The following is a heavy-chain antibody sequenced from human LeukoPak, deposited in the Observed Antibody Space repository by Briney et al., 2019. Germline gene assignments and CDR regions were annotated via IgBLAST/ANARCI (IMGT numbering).Heavy chain of an antibody. CDR3: ARADSVPAGDYHYWYMDV. Sequence: GASVKVSCKASGFTLTGYYMHWVRQDPRQGLQWMGWIKPNSGDTDYAQKFQGRVTMTRDTSISTVYMELSSLRPDDTAVYYCARADSVPAGDYHYWYMDVWGKGTTVTVSS. CDR2: IKPNSGDT. D-gene: IGHD2-2*01. V-gene: IGHV1-2*02. J-gene: IGHJ6*03. CDR1: GFTLTGYY.